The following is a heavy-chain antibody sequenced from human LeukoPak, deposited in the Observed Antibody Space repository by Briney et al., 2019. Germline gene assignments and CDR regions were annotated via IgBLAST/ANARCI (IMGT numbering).Heavy chain of an antibody. CDR1: GFTFSSYE. Sequence: SGSLRLSCAAAGFTFSSYEMNCIRQAPGKGLEWTGSIDHSGSTYYNPSLKSRITISLDTSRNQFSLKLNSVTAADTAVYYCARQARAAAVTRRYFDYWGQGTLVTVSS. J-gene: IGHJ4*02. V-gene: IGHV4-38-2*01. D-gene: IGHD6-13*01. CDR3: ARQARAAAVTRRYFDY. CDR2: IDHSGST.